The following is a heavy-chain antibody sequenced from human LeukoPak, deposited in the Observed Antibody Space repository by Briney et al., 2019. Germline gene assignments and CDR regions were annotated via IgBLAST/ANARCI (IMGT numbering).Heavy chain of an antibody. J-gene: IGHJ3*02. Sequence: TGGSLRLSCAASGFTVNTKYMSWVRQGPGTGLEWIAVVYSGGETFYADSVRGRFTISRDNAKNSLYLQMNSLRAEDTALYYCAKGESSWPDDDAFDIWGQGTMVTVSS. V-gene: IGHV3-53*05. CDR3: AKGESSWPDDDAFDI. CDR2: VYSGGET. D-gene: IGHD6-13*01. CDR1: GFTVNTKY.